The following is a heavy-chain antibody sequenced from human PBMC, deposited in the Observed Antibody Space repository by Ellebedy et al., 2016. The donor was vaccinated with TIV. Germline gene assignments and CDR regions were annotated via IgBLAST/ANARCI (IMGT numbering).Heavy chain of an antibody. Sequence: GGSLRLXCKGSGYSFTSYWIGWVRQMPGKGLEWVGIIYPGDSDTRYSPSFQGQVTISADKSISTAYLQWSSLKASDTAMYYCARRLYLYGYYFDYWGQGTLVTVSS. J-gene: IGHJ4*02. D-gene: IGHD2-8*01. V-gene: IGHV5-51*01. CDR2: IYPGDSDT. CDR3: ARRLYLYGYYFDY. CDR1: GYSFTSYW.